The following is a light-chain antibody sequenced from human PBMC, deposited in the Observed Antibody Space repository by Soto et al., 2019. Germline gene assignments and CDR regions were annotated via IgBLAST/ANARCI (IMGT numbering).Light chain of an antibody. Sequence: DIQMTPSPSSVSASVGDRVTITCRASQDINNWLAWYQQKPGKAPKLLIYAASTLQSGVPSRFSGSGSGTDFTLTISSLQPEDFATYSCQQANSFQLTFGGGTRVEIK. CDR1: QDINNW. CDR2: AAS. CDR3: QQANSFQLT. V-gene: IGKV1-12*01. J-gene: IGKJ4*01.